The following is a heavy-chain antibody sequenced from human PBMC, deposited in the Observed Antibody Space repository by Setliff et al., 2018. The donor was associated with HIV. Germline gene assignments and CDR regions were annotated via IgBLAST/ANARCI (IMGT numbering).Heavy chain of an antibody. V-gene: IGHV4-61*02. CDR3: ARETSNRYDFWSGYDYYYYYMDV. D-gene: IGHD3-3*01. J-gene: IGHJ6*03. Sequence: SETLSLTCTVSGGSISSGSYYWSWVRQPAGKGLEWIGRFYTSGSTNYNTSLKSRVTISVDTSKNQFSLTLSSVTAEDTAVYYWARETSNRYDFWSGYDYYYYYMDVWGKGTTVTVSS. CDR1: GGSISSGSYY. CDR2: FYTSGST.